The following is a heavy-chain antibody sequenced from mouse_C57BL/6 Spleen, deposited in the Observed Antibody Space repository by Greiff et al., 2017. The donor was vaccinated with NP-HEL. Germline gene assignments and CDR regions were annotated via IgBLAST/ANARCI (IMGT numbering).Heavy chain of an antibody. V-gene: IGHV1-82*01. CDR2: IYPGDGDT. Sequence: QVQLQQSGPELAKPGASVKISCKASGYAFSSSWMNWVKQRPGKGLEWIGRIYPGDGDTNYNGKFKGKATLTADKSSSTAYMQLSSLTSEDSAVYFCARGGGYYYGRDYWGQGTTLTVSS. CDR3: ARGGGYYYGRDY. D-gene: IGHD1-1*01. CDR1: GYAFSSSW. J-gene: IGHJ2*01.